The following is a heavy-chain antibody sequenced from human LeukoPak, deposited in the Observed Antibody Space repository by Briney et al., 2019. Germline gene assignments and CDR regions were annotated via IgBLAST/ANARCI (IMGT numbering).Heavy chain of an antibody. V-gene: IGHV3-21*01. J-gene: IGHJ4*02. CDR1: GFTFSSYS. Sequence: KTGGSLRLSCAASGFTFSSYSMNWVRQAPGKGLEWVSSISSSSSYIYYADSVKGRFTISRDNAKNSLYLQMNSLRAEDTAVYYCARDRRIFIISSGWYGWGQGTLVAVSS. CDR3: ARDRRIFIISSGWYG. D-gene: IGHD6-19*01. CDR2: ISSSSSYI.